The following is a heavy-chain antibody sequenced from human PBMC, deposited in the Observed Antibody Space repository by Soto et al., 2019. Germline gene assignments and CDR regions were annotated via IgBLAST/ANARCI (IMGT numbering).Heavy chain of an antibody. V-gene: IGHV4-34*01. CDR3: ARRYCSDSYCSYFDY. CDR2: INHSGTT. CDR1: GGSVSGYF. D-gene: IGHD2-15*01. Sequence: SETLSLACAVYGGSVSGYFWSWIRQPPGKGLEWIGEINHSGTTSYSPSLDSRVTTSVDTSKNQFSLRLSSVTAADTAIYYCARRYCSDSYCSYFDYWGRGTLVTVSS. J-gene: IGHJ4*02.